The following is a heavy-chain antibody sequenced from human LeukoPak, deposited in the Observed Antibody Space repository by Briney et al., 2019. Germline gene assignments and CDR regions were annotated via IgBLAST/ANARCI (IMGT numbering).Heavy chain of an antibody. Sequence: GGSLRLSCAASGFNFRGSGMHWVRQAPGKGLEWVTFIQYDASQIYYADSVKGRFTISRDNAKNSLYLQMNSLRAEDTVLYYCAKDIEEDGSGSYRNYYYYMDVWGKGTTVTVSS. CDR3: AKDIEEDGSGSYRNYYYYMDV. D-gene: IGHD3-10*01. V-gene: IGHV3-30*02. J-gene: IGHJ6*03. CDR1: GFNFRGSG. CDR2: IQYDASQI.